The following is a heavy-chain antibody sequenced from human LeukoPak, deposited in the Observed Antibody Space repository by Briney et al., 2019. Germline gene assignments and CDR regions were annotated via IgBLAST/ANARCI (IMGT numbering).Heavy chain of an antibody. CDR2: IYNIGST. J-gene: IGHJ3*02. CDR1: RVTLTINY. Sequence: PRGSLRLSRAPSRVTLTINYMSSVSHAPPEGLERVLVIYNIGSTVYANSVKRRFTISRDNSKTTLYLQMNSLRAEYTAVYYWAKVPCFGELPSPRDIWGQGTMVTVCS. D-gene: IGHD3-10*01. V-gene: IGHV3-66*01. CDR3: AKVPCFGELPSPRDI.